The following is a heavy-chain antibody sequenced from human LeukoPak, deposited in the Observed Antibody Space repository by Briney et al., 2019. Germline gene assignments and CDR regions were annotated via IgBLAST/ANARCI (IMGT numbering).Heavy chain of an antibody. CDR1: EFTYG. V-gene: IGHV3-23*01. D-gene: IGHD3-22*01. Sequence: PGGSLRPSCAASEFTYGMNWVRQAPGKGLECVSAISSSGSNTYYADSVKGRFTISRDNSQNTLYLQMNTLGAEDTAVYYCARYSSGYYYEDYWGQGTLVTVSS. J-gene: IGHJ4*02. CDR2: ISSSGSNT. CDR3: ARYSSGYYYEDY.